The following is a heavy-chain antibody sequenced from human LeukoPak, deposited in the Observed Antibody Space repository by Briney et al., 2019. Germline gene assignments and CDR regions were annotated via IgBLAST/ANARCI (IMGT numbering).Heavy chain of an antibody. J-gene: IGHJ3*02. CDR1: GFTFDDYA. Sequence: GGSLRLSCAASGFTFDDYAMHWVRRAPGKGLEWVSGISWNSGSIGYADSVKGRFTISRDNAKNSLYLQMNSLRAEDTALYYCAKVYSPSRIVGATHGAFDIWGQGTMVTVSS. CDR3: AKVYSPSRIVGATHGAFDI. CDR2: ISWNSGSI. D-gene: IGHD1-26*01. V-gene: IGHV3-9*01.